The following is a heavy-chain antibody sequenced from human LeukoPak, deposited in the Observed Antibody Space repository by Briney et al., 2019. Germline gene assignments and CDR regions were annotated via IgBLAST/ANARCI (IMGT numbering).Heavy chain of an antibody. CDR2: IYYSGST. CDR3: ARVVVGGSYYFDY. CDR1: GGSISSYY. V-gene: IGHV4-59*01. Sequence: SETLSLTCTVSGGSISSYYWSWIRQPPGKGLEWIGYIYYSGSTNYNPSLKSRVTISVDTSKNQFSLKLSSVTAADTAVYYCARVVVGGSYYFDYWGQGTLVTVSS. D-gene: IGHD1-26*01. J-gene: IGHJ4*02.